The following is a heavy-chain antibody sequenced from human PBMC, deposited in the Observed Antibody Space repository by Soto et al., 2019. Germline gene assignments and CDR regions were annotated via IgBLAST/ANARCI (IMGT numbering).Heavy chain of an antibody. Sequence: GGSLRLSCAASGFTFSSYAMHWVRQAPGKGLEWVAVISYDGSNKYYADSVKGRFTISRDNSKNTLYLQMNSLRAEDTTVYYCARDGSIAAAATPSVAFDIWGQGTMVTVSS. D-gene: IGHD6-13*01. CDR3: ARDGSIAAAATPSVAFDI. V-gene: IGHV3-30-3*01. CDR1: GFTFSSYA. CDR2: ISYDGSNK. J-gene: IGHJ3*02.